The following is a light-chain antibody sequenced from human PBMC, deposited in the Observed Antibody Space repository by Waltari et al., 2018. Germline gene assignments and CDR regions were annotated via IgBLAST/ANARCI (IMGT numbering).Light chain of an antibody. CDR1: LGISNS. CDR2: AAS. Sequence: DIQMTQSPSSLSASVGDRVTITCRASLGISNSLAWYQQKPVKAPKLLLYAASKLESGVPSRFSGSRSGTDYTLTISSLQPEDFATYYCQQYYTTPSITFGQGTRVEIK. V-gene: IGKV1-NL1*01. CDR3: QQYYTTPSIT. J-gene: IGKJ5*01.